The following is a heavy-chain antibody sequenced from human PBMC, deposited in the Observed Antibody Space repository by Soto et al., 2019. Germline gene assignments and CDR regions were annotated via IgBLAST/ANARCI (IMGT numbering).Heavy chain of an antibody. Sequence: PSETLSLTCTVSGGSISSGDYYWSWIRQPPGKGLEWIGYIYYIGSTYYNPSLKSRVTISVDTSKDQFSLKLSSVTAADTAVYYCARNRGVGDYYYYGMDVWGQGTTVTVSS. J-gene: IGHJ6*02. CDR3: ARNRGVGDYYYYGMDV. D-gene: IGHD3-10*01. CDR1: GGSISSGDYY. CDR2: IYYIGST. V-gene: IGHV4-30-4*01.